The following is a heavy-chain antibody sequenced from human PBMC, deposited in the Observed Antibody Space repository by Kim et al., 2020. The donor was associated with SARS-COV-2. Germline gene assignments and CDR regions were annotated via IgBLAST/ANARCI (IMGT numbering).Heavy chain of an antibody. J-gene: IGHJ6*02. CDR1: GNTFNNYY. Sequence: ASVKVSCKTSGNTFNNYYIYWVRQAPGQGLEWMGIINPRDGSINYAQKFQDRVTMTRDTSTSTVYMDLNRMRSEDTAVYYCGRERGHCSGGSCYPGYYGMDVWRQGTTVTVSS. D-gene: IGHD2-15*01. CDR2: INPRDGSI. V-gene: IGHV1-46*02. CDR3: GRERGHCSGGSCYPGYYGMDV.